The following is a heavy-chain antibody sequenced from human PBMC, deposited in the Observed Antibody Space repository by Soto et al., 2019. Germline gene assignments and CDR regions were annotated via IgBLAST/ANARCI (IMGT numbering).Heavy chain of an antibody. CDR3: ATRSPAFDY. CDR1: GYTFTNFG. Sequence: ASVKVSCKASGYTFTNFGITWMRQAPGRGLEWVGGIIPRSAKSNYAQKFEGRVTITADESTSTAYMELSSLRSDDTAVYYCATRSPAFDYWGQGTLVTVSS. V-gene: IGHV1-69*13. CDR2: IIPRSAKS. J-gene: IGHJ4*02.